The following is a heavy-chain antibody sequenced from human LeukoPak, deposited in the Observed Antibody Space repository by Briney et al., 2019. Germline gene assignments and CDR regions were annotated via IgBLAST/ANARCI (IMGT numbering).Heavy chain of an antibody. CDR3: ARDTRSYCGDDCFFVFDI. D-gene: IGHD2-21*02. J-gene: IGHJ3*02. CDR2: IYYSGST. Sequence: SETLSLTCTVSGGSISSHYWSWIRQPPGKGLEWIGYIYYSGSTNYNPSLKSRVTISVDTSKNQFSLKLSSVTAADTAVYYCARDTRSYCGDDCFFVFDIGAQGTMATVSS. V-gene: IGHV4-59*11. CDR1: GGSISSHY.